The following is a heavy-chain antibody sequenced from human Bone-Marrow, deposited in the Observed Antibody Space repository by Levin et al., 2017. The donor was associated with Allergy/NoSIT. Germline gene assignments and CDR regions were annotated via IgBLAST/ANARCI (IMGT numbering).Heavy chain of an antibody. V-gene: IGHV4-30-4*01. CDR2: IYYSGST. D-gene: IGHD3-3*01. CDR1: GGSIRSGDYY. J-gene: IGHJ3*02. CDR3: ARVRFLEWLTPGSFDI. Sequence: SQTLSLTCTVSGGSIRSGDYYWSWIRQPPGKGLEWIGYIYYSGSTYYNPSLKSRVTISVDTSKNQFSLKLSSVTAADTAVYYCARVRFLEWLTPGSFDIWGQGTMVTVSS.